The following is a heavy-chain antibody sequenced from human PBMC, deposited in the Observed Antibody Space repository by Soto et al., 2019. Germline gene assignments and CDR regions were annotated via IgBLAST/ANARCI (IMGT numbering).Heavy chain of an antibody. CDR1: GFTFSSYA. Sequence: EVQLLESGGGLVQPGGSLRLSCAASGFTFSSYAMSWVRQAPGKGLEWVSAISGSGGSTYYADSVKGRFTISSDNSKNTLYRQMNSLRAEDMAVYYCAKGDIVVVVPATFDYWCQGTLVTVSS. V-gene: IGHV3-23*01. J-gene: IGHJ4*02. CDR3: AKGDIVVVVPATFDY. D-gene: IGHD2-15*01. CDR2: ISGSGGST.